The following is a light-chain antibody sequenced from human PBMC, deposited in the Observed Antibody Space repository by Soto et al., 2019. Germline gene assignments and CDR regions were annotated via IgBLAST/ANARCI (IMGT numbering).Light chain of an antibody. CDR2: DTS. Sequence: QAVVIQEPSLTVSPGGTVTLTCGSSTGAVTSGHYPYWFQQKPGQAPRTLIYDTSNKHSWTPARFSGSLLGGKAALTLSGAQPEDEAEYYCLLSYSGAARVFGGGTKLTVL. CDR1: TGAVTSGHY. CDR3: LLSYSGAARV. J-gene: IGLJ3*02. V-gene: IGLV7-46*01.